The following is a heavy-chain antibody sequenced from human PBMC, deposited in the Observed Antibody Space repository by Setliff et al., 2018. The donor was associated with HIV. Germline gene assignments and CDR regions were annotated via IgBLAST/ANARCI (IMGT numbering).Heavy chain of an antibody. D-gene: IGHD3-10*01. Sequence: GGSLRLSCAASGFAFSGHQMSWVRQAPGKGLEWVSIISASGGSKYYADSVKGRFTITRDKSKNTLYLQMNSLRAEDTAFYYCSRDQGVRHWFFSYYYYGLDVWGQGTTVTVSS. CDR2: ISASGGSK. CDR3: SRDQGVRHWFFSYYYYGLDV. J-gene: IGHJ6*02. V-gene: IGHV3-23*01. CDR1: GFAFSGHQ.